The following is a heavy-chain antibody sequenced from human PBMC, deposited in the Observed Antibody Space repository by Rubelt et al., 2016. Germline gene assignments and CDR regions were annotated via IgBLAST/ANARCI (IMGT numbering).Heavy chain of an antibody. CDR2: FLYSGST. Sequence: QVQLQESGLGLVKASETLSLTCTVSGASINTNYCTWIRQPPGEGLEWIGYFLYSGSTNFNPSLRSRATISLDTSKNQFSRRLSSVTAADTAVYYCATGWMITNLDHWGQGTLVAVSS. D-gene: IGHD3-16*01. CDR1: GASINTNY. J-gene: IGHJ4*02. V-gene: IGHV4-59*12. CDR3: ATGWMITNLDH.